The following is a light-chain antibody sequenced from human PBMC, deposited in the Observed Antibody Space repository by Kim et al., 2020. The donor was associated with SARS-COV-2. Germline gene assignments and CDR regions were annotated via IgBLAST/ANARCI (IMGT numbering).Light chain of an antibody. CDR1: SSDVGGYNY. J-gene: IGLJ3*02. CDR3: SSYTSSSTWV. V-gene: IGLV2-14*03. CDR2: DVS. Sequence: GQSITIACTGTSSDVGGYNYVSWYQQHPGKAPKLMIYDVSNRPSGVSNRFSGSKSGNTASLTISGLQAEDEADYYCSSYTSSSTWVFGGGTKLTVL.